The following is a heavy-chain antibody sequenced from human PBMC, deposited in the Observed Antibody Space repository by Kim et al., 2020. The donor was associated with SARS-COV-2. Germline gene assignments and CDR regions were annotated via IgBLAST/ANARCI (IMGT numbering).Heavy chain of an antibody. CDR2: IIPIFGTA. Sequence: SVKVSCKASGGTFSSYAISWVRQAPGQGLEWMGGIIPIFGTANYAQKFQGRVTITADESTSTAYMELSSLRSEDTAVYYCARDLMITFGGVIAYAFDIWGQGTMVTVSS. V-gene: IGHV1-69*13. D-gene: IGHD3-16*02. CDR1: GGTFSSYA. J-gene: IGHJ3*02. CDR3: ARDLMITFGGVIAYAFDI.